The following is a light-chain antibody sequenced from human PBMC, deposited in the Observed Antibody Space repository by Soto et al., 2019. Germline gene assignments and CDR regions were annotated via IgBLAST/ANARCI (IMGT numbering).Light chain of an antibody. CDR3: QQYNNWPTWT. CDR1: QSVSSN. J-gene: IGKJ1*01. V-gene: IGKV3-15*01. CDR2: GAS. Sequence: EIVMTQSPATLSVSPGERATLSCRASQSVSSNLAWYQQKPGQSPRLLIYGASYRGTVMPARFSGSGYGTEFTLTISSLLSEDFAVYYCQQYNNWPTWTFGQGTKVEIK.